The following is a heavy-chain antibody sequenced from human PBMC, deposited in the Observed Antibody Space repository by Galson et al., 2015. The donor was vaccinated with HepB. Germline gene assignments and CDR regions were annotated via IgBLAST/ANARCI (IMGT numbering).Heavy chain of an antibody. CDR3: ARDQQPWRPGSRITMVFPAGY. V-gene: IGHV3-33*01. J-gene: IGHJ4*02. CDR2: IWYDGSNK. CDR1: GFTFSSYG. Sequence: SLRLSCAASGFTFSSYGMHWVRQAPGKGLEWVAVIWYDGSNKYYADSVKGRFTISRDNSKNTLYLQMNSLRAEDTAVYYCARDQQPWRPGSRITMVFPAGYWGQGTLVTVSS. D-gene: IGHD3-10*01.